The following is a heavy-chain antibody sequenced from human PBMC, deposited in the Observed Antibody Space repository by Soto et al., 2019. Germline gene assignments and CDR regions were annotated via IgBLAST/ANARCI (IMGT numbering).Heavy chain of an antibody. J-gene: IGHJ4*02. CDR3: ARDPEYGSYFDY. CDR1: GGSVSSVSYY. CDR2: VNYNGIT. Sequence: SETLSLTYTVSGGSVSSVSYYWSWIRQPPGKGLEWIGFVNYNGITNYNPSLKSRLTISRDTSKNQFTLKLKSVTAADTAVYYCARDPEYGSYFDYWGQGTLVTVSS. V-gene: IGHV4-61*01. D-gene: IGHD3-10*01.